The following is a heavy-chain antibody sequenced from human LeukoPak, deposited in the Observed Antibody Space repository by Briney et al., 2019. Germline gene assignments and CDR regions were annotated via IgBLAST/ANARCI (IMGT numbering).Heavy chain of an antibody. D-gene: IGHD3-22*01. CDR1: GFIFSNYW. CDR3: ARGTSSGHLRVKLDS. J-gene: IGHJ4*02. CDR2: LYSGGNT. V-gene: IGHV3-53*01. Sequence: QPGGSLRLSCAASGFIFSNYWMYWVRQAPGKGLEWVVSLYSGGNTFYAESVRGRFTVSRDKPKNTLYLQMSSLRAEDTAVYYCARGTSSGHLRVKLDSWGQGTLVTVSS.